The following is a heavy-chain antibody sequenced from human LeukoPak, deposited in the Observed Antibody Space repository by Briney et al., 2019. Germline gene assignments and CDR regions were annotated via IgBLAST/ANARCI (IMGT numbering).Heavy chain of an antibody. Sequence: ASVTVSCKASGYTFTSFPMNWVRQAPGQGLEWMGWINTNTGDPTYVQGFTGRFVFSLDTSFSTAYLQISSLKAEDSAVYYCARSTDDTSGYSRYWGQGTLVTVSS. CDR2: INTNTGDP. V-gene: IGHV7-4-1*02. J-gene: IGHJ4*02. D-gene: IGHD3-22*01. CDR1: GYTFTSFP. CDR3: ARSTDDTSGYSRY.